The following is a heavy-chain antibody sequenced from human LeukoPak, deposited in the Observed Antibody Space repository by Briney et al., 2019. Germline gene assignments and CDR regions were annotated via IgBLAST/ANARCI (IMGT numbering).Heavy chain of an antibody. D-gene: IGHD2-21*01. CDR3: ARVVVVVADPYNWFDP. Sequence: PSETLSLTCTVSGGSISSSSYYWGWIRQPPGKGLEWIGSIYYSGSTYYNPSLKSRVTISVDTSKNQFSLKLSSVTAADTAVYYCARVVVVVADPYNWFDPWGQGTLVTVSS. V-gene: IGHV4-39*07. CDR1: GGSISSSSYY. CDR2: IYYSGST. J-gene: IGHJ5*02.